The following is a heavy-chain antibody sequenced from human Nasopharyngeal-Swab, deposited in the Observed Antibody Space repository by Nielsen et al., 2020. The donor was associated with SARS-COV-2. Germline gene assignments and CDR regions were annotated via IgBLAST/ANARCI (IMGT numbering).Heavy chain of an antibody. CDR1: CYTFTSYG. Sequence: ASAKVSCKASCYTFTSYGIICVRQAPGQGLEWMGWISAYNGNTNYAQKLQGRVTMTTDTSTSTAYMGLRSLRYADTAVYYCARDDSSNYDFWSGYYTSFDYWGQGTLVTVSS. J-gene: IGHJ4*02. CDR3: ARDDSSNYDFWSGYYTSFDY. D-gene: IGHD3-3*01. V-gene: IGHV1-18*01. CDR2: ISAYNGNT.